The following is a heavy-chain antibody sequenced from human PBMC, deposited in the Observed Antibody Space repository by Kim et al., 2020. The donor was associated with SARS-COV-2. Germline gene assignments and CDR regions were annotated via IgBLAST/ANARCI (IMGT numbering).Heavy chain of an antibody. Sequence: GGSLRLSCAASGFTFSNYGIHWVRQAPGKGLEWVGVTSFDGSNKYYADSVKGRFTISRDNSKKTVFLQMNSLRAEDTALYYCAKDCYVSGTYYIHTYYYGMDVWGQGTPVTVSS. J-gene: IGHJ6*02. V-gene: IGHV3-30*18. CDR3: AKDCYVSGTYYIHTYYYGMDV. D-gene: IGHD3-10*01. CDR2: TSFDGSNK. CDR1: GFTFSNYG.